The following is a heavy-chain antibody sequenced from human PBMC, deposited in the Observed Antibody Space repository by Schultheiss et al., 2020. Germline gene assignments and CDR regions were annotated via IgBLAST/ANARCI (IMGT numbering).Heavy chain of an antibody. CDR2: ISSNGGST. V-gene: IGHV3-64*04. D-gene: IGHD3-10*01. J-gene: IGHJ4*02. CDR3: EFSGSGSHNQYYFDY. Sequence: GGSLRLSCSASGFTFSSYAMHWVRQAPGKGLEYVSAISSNGGSTYYADSVKGRFTISRDNSKNTLYLQMNSLKTEDTAVYYCEFSGSGSHNQYYFDYWGQGTLVTVYS. CDR1: GFTFSSYA.